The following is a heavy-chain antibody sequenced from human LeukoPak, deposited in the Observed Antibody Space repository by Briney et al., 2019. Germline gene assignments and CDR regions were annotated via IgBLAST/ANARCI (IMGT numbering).Heavy chain of an antibody. CDR1: GYTFTSYG. CDR3: ARDKEGKSSSWYRHYNWFGP. Sequence: ASVKVSCKASGYTFTSYGISWVRQAPGQGLEWMGWISAYNGNTNYAQKLQGRVTMTTDTSTSTAYMELRSLRSDDTAVYYCARDKEGKSSSWYRHYNWFGPWGQGTLVTVSS. J-gene: IGHJ5*02. D-gene: IGHD6-13*01. V-gene: IGHV1-18*01. CDR2: ISAYNGNT.